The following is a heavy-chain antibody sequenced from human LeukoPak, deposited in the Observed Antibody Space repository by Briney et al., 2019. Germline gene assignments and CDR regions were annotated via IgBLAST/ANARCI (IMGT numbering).Heavy chain of an antibody. CDR2: IYYSGST. V-gene: IGHV4-59*01. CDR1: GGSISSYY. Sequence: SETLSLTCTVSGGSISSYYWSWIRQPPGKGLEWNGYIYYSGSTNYNPSLKSRVTISVDTSKNQFSLKLSSVTAADTAVYYCARYCSGGSCYHDAFDIWGQGTMVTVSS. J-gene: IGHJ3*02. CDR3: ARYCSGGSCYHDAFDI. D-gene: IGHD2-15*01.